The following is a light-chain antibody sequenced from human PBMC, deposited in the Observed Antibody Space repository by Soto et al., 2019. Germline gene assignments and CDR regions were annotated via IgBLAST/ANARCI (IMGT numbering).Light chain of an antibody. J-gene: IGKJ1*01. CDR2: GVS. V-gene: IGKV3-20*01. Sequence: IVLTQSPGNLSLSPGERATLSCRASQALQRSFLAWYQHKPGQSPRLLISGVSSRAAGVPDRFNGSGSGTDFTLTISRLEPEDFAVYYCQHYGSSPRTFGQGTKVDIK. CDR3: QHYGSSPRT. CDR1: QALQRSF.